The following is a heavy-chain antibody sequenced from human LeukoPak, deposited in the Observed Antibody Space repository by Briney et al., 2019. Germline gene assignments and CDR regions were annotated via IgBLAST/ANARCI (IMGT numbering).Heavy chain of an antibody. Sequence: PGGSLRLSCAASGFTFSSYGMHWVRQAPGKGLEWVAFIRYDGSNKYYADSEKGRFTISRDNSKNTLYLQMNSLRAEDTAVYYCAKDLVVVPRVLDYWGQGTLVTVSS. D-gene: IGHD2-2*01. CDR1: GFTFSSYG. V-gene: IGHV3-30*02. CDR3: AKDLVVVPRVLDY. J-gene: IGHJ4*02. CDR2: IRYDGSNK.